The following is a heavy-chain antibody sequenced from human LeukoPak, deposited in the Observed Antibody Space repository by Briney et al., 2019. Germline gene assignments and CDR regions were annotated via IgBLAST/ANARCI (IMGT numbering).Heavy chain of an antibody. CDR1: GFTVSSNF. D-gene: IGHD4-23*01. CDR2: IYSGGST. Sequence: GGSLRLSCAASGFTVSSNFMSWVRQAPGKGLEWVSVIYSGGSTYYADSVKGRFTIPRDNSKNTLYLQMNSLRAEDTAVYYCARDPLGGIPYYWGQGTLVTVSS. V-gene: IGHV3-53*01. J-gene: IGHJ4*02. CDR3: ARDPLGGIPYY.